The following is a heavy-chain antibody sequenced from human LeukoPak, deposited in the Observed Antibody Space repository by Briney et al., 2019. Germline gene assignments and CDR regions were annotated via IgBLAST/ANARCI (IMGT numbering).Heavy chain of an antibody. CDR3: ARGSPMTRGAFDV. V-gene: IGHV4-61*02. D-gene: IGHD3-10*01. Sequence: SETLSLTCTVSGGSISSGSYYWNWIRQPAGKGLEWIGRFYSGSMDYNPSLKSRVTISVDTSKNQFSLRLSSATAADTAVYYCARGSPMTRGAFDVWGQGTMVTVSS. J-gene: IGHJ3*01. CDR1: GGSISSGSYY. CDR2: FYSGSM.